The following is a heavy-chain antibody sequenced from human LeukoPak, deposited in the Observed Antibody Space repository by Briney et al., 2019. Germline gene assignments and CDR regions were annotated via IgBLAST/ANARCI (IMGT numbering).Heavy chain of an antibody. J-gene: IGHJ5*02. Sequence: ASVKVSCKASGGTFSSYTISWVRQAPGQGLEWMGRIIPILGIANYAQKFQGRVTITADKSTSTAYMELSSLRSEDTAVYYCARTREGIAAAGTSIWFDPWGQGTLVTVSS. CDR3: ARTREGIAAAGTSIWFDP. D-gene: IGHD6-13*01. CDR2: IIPILGIA. V-gene: IGHV1-69*02. CDR1: GGTFSSYT.